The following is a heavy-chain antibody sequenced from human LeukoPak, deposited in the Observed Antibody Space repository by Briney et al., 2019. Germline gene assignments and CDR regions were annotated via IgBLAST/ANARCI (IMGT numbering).Heavy chain of an antibody. CDR3: ARAMEGRYCSSTSCYGSYYYYYGMDV. D-gene: IGHD2-2*01. CDR1: GYTFTSYA. Sequence: ASVKVSCKASGYTFTSYAMNWVRQAPGQGLEWMGWNNTNTGNPTYAQGFTGRFVFSLDTSVSTAYLQICSLKAEDTAVYYCARAMEGRYCSSTSCYGSYYYYYGMDVWGKGTTVTVSS. CDR2: NNTNTGNP. J-gene: IGHJ6*04. V-gene: IGHV7-4-1*01.